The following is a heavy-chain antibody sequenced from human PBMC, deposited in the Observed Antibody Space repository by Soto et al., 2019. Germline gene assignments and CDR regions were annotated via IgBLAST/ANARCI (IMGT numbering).Heavy chain of an antibody. CDR3: ARVLDSSGYYPQGAFDI. CDR1: GGTFSSYA. D-gene: IGHD3-22*01. Sequence: ASVKVSCKASGGTFSSYAISWVRQAPGQGLEWMGGIIPIFGTANYAQKFQGRVTITADESTSTAYMELSSLRSEDTAVYYCARVLDSSGYYPQGAFDIWGQGTMVTVSS. CDR2: IIPIFGTA. J-gene: IGHJ3*02. V-gene: IGHV1-69*13.